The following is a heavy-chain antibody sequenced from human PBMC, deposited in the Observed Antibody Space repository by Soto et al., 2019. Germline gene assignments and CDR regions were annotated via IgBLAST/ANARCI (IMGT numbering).Heavy chain of an antibody. V-gene: IGHV3-23*01. D-gene: IGHD6-19*01. Sequence: GGSLRLSCAASGFTFSSYAMSWVRQAPGKGLEWVSAISGSGGSTYYADSVKGRFTIPRDNSKNTLYLQMNSLRAEDTAVYYCAKDYSVAVGNRFDPWGQGTLVTVSS. CDR2: ISGSGGST. CDR3: AKDYSVAVGNRFDP. CDR1: GFTFSSYA. J-gene: IGHJ5*02.